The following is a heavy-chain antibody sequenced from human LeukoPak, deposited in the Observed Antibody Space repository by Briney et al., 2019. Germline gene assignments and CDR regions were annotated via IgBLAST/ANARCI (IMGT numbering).Heavy chain of an antibody. J-gene: IGHJ4*02. CDR2: IYYSGST. CDR3: ARGGYYDSSADY. V-gene: IGHV4-59*01. CDR1: GGSFSGYY. Sequence: SETLSLTCAVYGGSFSGYYWSWIRQPPGKGLEWIGYIYYSGSTNYNPSLKSRVTISVDTSKNQFSLKLSSVTAADTAVYYCARGGYYDSSADYWGQGTLVTVSS. D-gene: IGHD3-22*01.